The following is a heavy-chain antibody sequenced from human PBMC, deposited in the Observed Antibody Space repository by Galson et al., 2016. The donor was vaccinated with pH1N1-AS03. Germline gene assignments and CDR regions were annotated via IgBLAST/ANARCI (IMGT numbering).Heavy chain of an antibody. D-gene: IGHD3-22*01. CDR2: ISSGNTYI. J-gene: IGHJ4*02. Sequence: SLRLSCAASGFTLSSYSMNWVRQAPGKGLEWVSYISSGNTYIHYVDSVKGRFTISRDNSKNTLYLQMNSLRAEDTAVYYCAKDLEDYYESSGYFDYWGRGTLVTVSS. CDR1: GFTLSSYS. CDR3: AKDLEDYYESSGYFDY. V-gene: IGHV3-21*01.